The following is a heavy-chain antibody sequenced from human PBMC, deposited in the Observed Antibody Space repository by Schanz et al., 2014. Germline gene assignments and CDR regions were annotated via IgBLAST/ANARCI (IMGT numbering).Heavy chain of an antibody. D-gene: IGHD2-8*02. CDR3: AKTLFPGGTQTFGN. CDR2: FIYIGGNT. CDR1: GFTFGDYA. J-gene: IGHJ4*02. Sequence: EVQLLESGGGLVQPGGSLRLSCAASGFTFGDYAMTWVRQAPGKGLEWVSFIYIGGNTYYADSVKGRFTISRDNSKNTLYLQMNSLRAEDTAVYYCAKTLFPGGTQTFGNWGRGTLGTVSS. V-gene: IGHV3-23*01.